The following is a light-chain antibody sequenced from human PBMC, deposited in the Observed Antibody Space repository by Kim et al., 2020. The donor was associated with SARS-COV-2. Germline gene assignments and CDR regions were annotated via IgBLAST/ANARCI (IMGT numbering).Light chain of an antibody. CDR3: QSYDDTSIRV. Sequence: KTVTISCARSSGSIATNYVQWYQQRPGRAPTTLIYQNDQRPSGVPDRFSGSIDTSSNSASLSISGLKTEDEADYYCQSYDDTSIRVFGGGTQLTVL. J-gene: IGLJ3*02. CDR2: QND. V-gene: IGLV6-57*03. CDR1: SGSIATNY.